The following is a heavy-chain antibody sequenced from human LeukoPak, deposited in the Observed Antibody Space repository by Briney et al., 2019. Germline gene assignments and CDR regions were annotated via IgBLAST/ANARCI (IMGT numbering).Heavy chain of an antibody. CDR3: ARGFSWYYDSSGYQFDY. CDR1: GGSFSGYY. CDR2: INHSGST. J-gene: IGHJ4*02. D-gene: IGHD3-22*01. Sequence: SETLSLTCAVYGGSFSGYYWSWIRQPPGKGLEWIGEINHSGSTNYNPSLKSRVTISVDTSKNQFSLKLSSVTAADTAVYYCARGFSWYYDSSGYQFDYWGQETLVTVSS. V-gene: IGHV4-34*01.